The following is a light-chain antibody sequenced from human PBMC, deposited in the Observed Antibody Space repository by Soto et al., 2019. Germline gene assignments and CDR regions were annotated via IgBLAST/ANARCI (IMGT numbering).Light chain of an antibody. V-gene: IGLV1-47*01. J-gene: IGLJ3*02. Sequence: QSVLTQPPSASGTPGQRVTISCSGSSSNIGGYYVYWYQRLPGTAPKLLIYRNNQRPSGVPDRFSGSKSGTSASLAVSGLRSEDEADYYCATWDDSLSGPVFGGGTKVTVL. CDR2: RNN. CDR1: SSNIGGYY. CDR3: ATWDDSLSGPV.